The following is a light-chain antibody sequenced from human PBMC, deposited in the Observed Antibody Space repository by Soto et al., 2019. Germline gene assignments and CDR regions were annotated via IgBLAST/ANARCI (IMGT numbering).Light chain of an antibody. V-gene: IGLV4-60*02. CDR2: LEGSGSS. J-gene: IGLJ3*02. CDR3: ETWDFNTRV. CDR1: SGHSSYI. Sequence: QAVVTQSSSASASLGSSDKLTCTLSSGHSSYIIAWHQQQPGKAPRYLMKLEGSGSSNKGSGLPDRFSGSTSGADRYLTISNLQFEDEADYYCETWDFNTRVFGGGTKLTVL.